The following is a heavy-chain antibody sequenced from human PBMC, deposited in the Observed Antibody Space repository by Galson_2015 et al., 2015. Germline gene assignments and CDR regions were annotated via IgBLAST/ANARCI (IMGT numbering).Heavy chain of an antibody. J-gene: IGHJ6*02. CDR2: NNAGNGNT. V-gene: IGHV1-3*01. Sequence: SVKVSCKASGYSFTTYAIHWVRQAPGQRLEWMGWNNAGNGNTKYSRNFQGRVTLIRDTSASTAYMELSSLSSEDTAVYYCARDLYTRTFDYYYGMDVWGQGTTVTVSS. CDR3: ARDLYTRTFDYYYGMDV. CDR1: GYSFTTYA. D-gene: IGHD2-2*02.